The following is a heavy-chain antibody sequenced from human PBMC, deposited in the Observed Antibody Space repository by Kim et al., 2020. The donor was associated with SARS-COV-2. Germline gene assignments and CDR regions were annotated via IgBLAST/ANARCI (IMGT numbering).Heavy chain of an antibody. D-gene: IGHD3-10*01. Sequence: ASVKVSCKASGYTFTSYDINWVRQATGQGLEWMGWMNPNSGNTGYAQKFQGRVTMTRNTSISTAYMELSSLRSEDTAVYYCARGRPQPYYYGSGGVFDPWGQGTLVTVSS. V-gene: IGHV1-8*01. CDR2: MNPNSGNT. CDR3: ARGRPQPYYYGSGGVFDP. J-gene: IGHJ5*02. CDR1: GYTFTSYD.